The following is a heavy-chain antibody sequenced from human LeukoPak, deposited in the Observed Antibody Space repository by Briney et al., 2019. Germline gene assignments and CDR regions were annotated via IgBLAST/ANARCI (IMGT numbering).Heavy chain of an antibody. V-gene: IGHV4-59*01. Sequence: SETLSLTCTVSGGSISSYYWSWIRLPPGKGLEWIGYIYYSGSTNYNPSLKSRVTISVDTSKNQFSLKLSSVTAADTAVYYCARAKWLRSFYDYWGQGTLVTVSS. CDR1: GGSISSYY. D-gene: IGHD5-12*01. J-gene: IGHJ4*02. CDR2: IYYSGST. CDR3: ARAKWLRSFYDY.